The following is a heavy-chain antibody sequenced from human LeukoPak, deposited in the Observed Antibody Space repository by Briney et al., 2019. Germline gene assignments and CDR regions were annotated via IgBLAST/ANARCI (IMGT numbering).Heavy chain of an antibody. CDR3: ARDGPWKSDC. J-gene: IGHJ4*02. CDR1: GGSVSSSYY. CDR2: ICSGGNT. D-gene: IGHD1-1*01. Sequence: SETLSLTCTVSGGSVSSSYYWGWIRQPPVKGLEWIGSICSGGNTCYNPSLQSRVTISADSSKNHFFLQLTSATAADTAVYFCARDGPWKSDCWGQGTLVTVSS. V-gene: IGHV4-39*02.